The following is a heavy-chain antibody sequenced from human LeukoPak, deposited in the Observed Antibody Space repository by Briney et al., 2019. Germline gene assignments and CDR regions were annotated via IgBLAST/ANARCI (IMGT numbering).Heavy chain of an antibody. CDR2: INHSGST. D-gene: IGHD5-18*01. V-gene: IGHV4-34*01. J-gene: IGHJ5*02. CDR1: GGSISSYY. CDR3: ARRGYSYGVIYYDP. Sequence: SETLSLTCTVSGGSISSYYWSWIRQPPGKGLEWIGEINHSGSTNYNPSLKSRVTISVDTSKNQFSLKLSSVTAADTAVYYCARRGYSYGVIYYDPWGQGTLVTVSS.